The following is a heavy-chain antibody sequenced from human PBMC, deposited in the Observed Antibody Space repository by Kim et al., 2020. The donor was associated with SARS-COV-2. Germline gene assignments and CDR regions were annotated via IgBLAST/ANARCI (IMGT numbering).Heavy chain of an antibody. V-gene: IGHV1-46*04. CDR3: ARDGVGDTTHFEY. D-gene: IGHD1-26*01. J-gene: IGHJ4*02. CDR2: ISPSNGGT. Sequence: ASVKVSCKASGYSFTSNYLHWMRQAPGQAPEWMGMISPSNGGTSYTQKLQDRVTMTTDTSTSTVFMELSSLKSDDTAIYYCARDGVGDTTHFEYWGQGTPVTFSS. CDR1: GYSFTSNY.